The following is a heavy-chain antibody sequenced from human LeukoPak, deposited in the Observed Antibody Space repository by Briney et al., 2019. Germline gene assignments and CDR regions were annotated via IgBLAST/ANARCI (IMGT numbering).Heavy chain of an antibody. CDR3: ARRSFNSEFDY. CDR2: ISNNGGYT. J-gene: IGHJ4*02. D-gene: IGHD3-10*01. Sequence: PGGSLRLSCAASGFTFSSSAMSWVRQAPGKGLEWVSAISNNGGYTYYADSVQGRFTISRDNSKSTLCLQMNSLRAEDTAVYYCARRSFNSEFDYWGQGTLVTVSS. V-gene: IGHV3-23*01. CDR1: GFTFSSSA.